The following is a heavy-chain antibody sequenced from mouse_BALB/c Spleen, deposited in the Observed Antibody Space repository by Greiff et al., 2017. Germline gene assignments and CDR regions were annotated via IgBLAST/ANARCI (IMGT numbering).Heavy chain of an antibody. D-gene: IGHD2-14*01. CDR1: GYSITSDYA. J-gene: IGHJ3*01. V-gene: IGHV3-2*02. Sequence: EVKVEESGPGLVKPSQSLSLTCTVTGYSITSDYAWNWIRQFPGNKLEWMGYISYSGSTSYNPSLKSRISITRDTSKNQFFLQLNSVTTEDTATYYCARSYYRYDGFAYWGQGTLVTVSA. CDR3: ARSYYRYDGFAY. CDR2: ISYSGST.